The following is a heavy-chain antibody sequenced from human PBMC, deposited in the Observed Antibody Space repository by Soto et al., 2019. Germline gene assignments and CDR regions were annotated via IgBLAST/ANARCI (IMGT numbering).Heavy chain of an antibody. CDR2: IGGTSGST. J-gene: IGHJ2*01. Sequence: EVLLLESGGGLVQPGGSLRLSCAASGFTFSNFVMSWVRRAPGKGLEWVSAIGGTSGSTYYADSVKGRFTISRDNSKNTLALQMGRLRAEDTAVYYCAKRRGDGYFDLWGRGTLVTISS. CDR3: AKRRGDGYFDL. D-gene: IGHD7-27*01. CDR1: GFTFSNFV. V-gene: IGHV3-23*01.